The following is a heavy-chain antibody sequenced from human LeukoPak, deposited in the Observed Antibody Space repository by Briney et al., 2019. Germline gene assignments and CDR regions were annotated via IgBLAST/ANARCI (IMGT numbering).Heavy chain of an antibody. Sequence: GGSLRLSCATSGFTFSGYGMHWVRQAPGKGLEWVAFIRYDASNEYYADSVKGRFTISRDNSKNTLYLQMNSLRAEDTAVHYCAKDWSYSGWSYYFDYWGQGTLVTVSS. D-gene: IGHD5-12*01. CDR3: AKDWSYSGWSYYFDY. CDR1: GFTFSGYG. V-gene: IGHV3-30*02. CDR2: IRYDASNE. J-gene: IGHJ4*02.